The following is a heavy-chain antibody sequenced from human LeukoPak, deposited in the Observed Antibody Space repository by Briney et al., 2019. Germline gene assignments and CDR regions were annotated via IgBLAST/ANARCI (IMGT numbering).Heavy chain of an antibody. CDR2: ISGDAGST. D-gene: IGHD5-12*01. CDR3: AKERYSGYAFMQGIDV. Sequence: GGSLRLSCAASGFAFADYAMHWVRQAPGKGLEWVSLISGDAGSTYYVDSVKGRFTISRDKSKNSLYLQMNSLRTEDTALYYCAKERYSGYAFMQGIDVWGQGTTVTVSS. J-gene: IGHJ6*02. CDR1: GFAFADYA. V-gene: IGHV3-43*02.